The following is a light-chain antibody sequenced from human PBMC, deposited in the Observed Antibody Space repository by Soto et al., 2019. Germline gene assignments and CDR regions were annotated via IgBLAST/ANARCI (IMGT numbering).Light chain of an antibody. V-gene: IGKV3-15*01. CDR2: GAS. J-gene: IGKJ5*01. Sequence: EIVMTQSPATLSLSPGERATLSCRASQSVSNNLAWYQQKLGQAPRLLIYGASTRATGIPARFSGSGSGTEFTLTVSSAQSEDFAVYYCQQYNNWPPVTFGQGTRLEIK. CDR1: QSVSNN. CDR3: QQYNNWPPVT.